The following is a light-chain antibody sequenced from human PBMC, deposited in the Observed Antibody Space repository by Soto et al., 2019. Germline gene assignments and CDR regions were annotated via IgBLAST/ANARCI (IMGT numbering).Light chain of an antibody. J-gene: IGKJ4*01. CDR1: ESVSSSQ. V-gene: IGKV3-20*01. CDR2: GAS. CDR3: QQYGTSRPT. Sequence: EIVLTQSPGNLSLSPGERATLSCRANESVSSSQLVWYQQKLGRAPRLLIFGASSRATGTPDRFSGSGSGTDFTLTISRLEPEDFAVYYCQQYGTSRPTFGGGTKVEIK.